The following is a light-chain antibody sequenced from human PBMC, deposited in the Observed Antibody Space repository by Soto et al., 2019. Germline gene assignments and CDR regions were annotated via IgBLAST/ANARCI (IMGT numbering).Light chain of an antibody. V-gene: IGKV3-15*01. CDR1: RSVSSN. CDR3: QHYNNWPPWT. Sequence: EIVIRQSPATLSVSPGERVALSCRASRSVSSNLAWYQQKPGQAPRLLIYSASTRATGIPARFSGSGSGTEFTLTISSLQSEDFAVYYCQHYNNWPPWTFGQGTKVDIK. J-gene: IGKJ1*01. CDR2: SAS.